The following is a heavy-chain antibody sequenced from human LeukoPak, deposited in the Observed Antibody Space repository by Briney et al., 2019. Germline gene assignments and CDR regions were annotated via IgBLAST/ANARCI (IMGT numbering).Heavy chain of an antibody. Sequence: GGSLRLSCAASGFTFSSYGMHWVRQAPGKGLEWVAVISYDGSNKYYADSVKGRFTISRDNSKNTLYLQMNSLRAEDTAVYYCAKDVDYYDSSGYGAYFDYWGQGTLVTVSS. CDR1: GFTFSSYG. J-gene: IGHJ4*02. CDR3: AKDVDYYDSSGYGAYFDY. D-gene: IGHD3-22*01. V-gene: IGHV3-30*18. CDR2: ISYDGSNK.